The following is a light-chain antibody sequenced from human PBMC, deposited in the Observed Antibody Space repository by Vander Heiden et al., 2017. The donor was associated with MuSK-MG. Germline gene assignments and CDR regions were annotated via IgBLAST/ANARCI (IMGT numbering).Light chain of an antibody. CDR2: WAS. V-gene: IGKV4-1*01. CDR1: QSVLYNSNNKNY. CDR3: QQYDNTPRT. J-gene: IGKJ1*01. Sequence: DIVMTQSPDSLAVSLGERATINCKSSQSVLYNSNNKNYLAWYQHKPGQPPKLLIYWASTRESGVPDRFSGSGSGTDFTLTISSLQAEDVAVYYCQQYDNTPRTFGQGTKVEIK.